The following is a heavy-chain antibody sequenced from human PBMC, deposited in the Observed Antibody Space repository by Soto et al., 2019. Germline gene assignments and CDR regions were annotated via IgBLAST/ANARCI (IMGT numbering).Heavy chain of an antibody. J-gene: IGHJ3*02. V-gene: IGHV3-30-3*01. CDR2: ISYEGSNK. CDR3: ARPHIQSALNDGFQI. Sequence: QVQLVESGGGVVQPGRSLRLSCAAFGFTFDDYSMHWVRQAPGKGLEWVALISYEGSNKYYADSVKGRFTISRDNAKNTLFLEVYSLRTEDTAAYYFARPHIQSALNDGFQIWGQGTMVTVSS. CDR1: GFTFDDYS.